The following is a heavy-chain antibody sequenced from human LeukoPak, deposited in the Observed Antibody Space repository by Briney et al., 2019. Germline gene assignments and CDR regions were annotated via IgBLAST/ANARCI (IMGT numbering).Heavy chain of an antibody. CDR1: GFTFSSYA. D-gene: IGHD3-9*01. V-gene: IGHV3-23*01. CDR2: ISGSGGST. J-gene: IGHJ4*02. CDR3: AANGESTDWHWNY. Sequence: GGSLRLSCAASGFTFSSYAMSWVRQAPGKGLEWVSAISGSGGSTYYEDSVKGRFTISRDNSKNTLFLQMNSLRAEDTAVYYCAANGESTDWHWNYWGQGTLVTVSS.